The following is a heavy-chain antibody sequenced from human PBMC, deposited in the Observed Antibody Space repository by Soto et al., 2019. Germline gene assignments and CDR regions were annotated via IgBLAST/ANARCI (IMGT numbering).Heavy chain of an antibody. CDR1: GFTFSSYG. CDR3: AKPPEGYSSGWYYFDY. Sequence: PGGSLRLSCAASGFTFSSYGMHWVRQAPGKGLEWVAVISYDGSNKYYADSVKGRFTISRDNSKNTLYLQMNSLRAEDTAVYYCAKPPEGYSSGWYYFDYWGQGTLVTVSS. CDR2: ISYDGSNK. J-gene: IGHJ4*02. V-gene: IGHV3-30*18. D-gene: IGHD6-19*01.